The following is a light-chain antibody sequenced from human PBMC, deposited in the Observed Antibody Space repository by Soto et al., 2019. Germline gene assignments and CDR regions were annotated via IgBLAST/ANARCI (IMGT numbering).Light chain of an antibody. J-gene: IGKJ5*01. Sequence: DIQMTQSPSSLSASVVYRVTITCLASQSISSYLNWYQQKPGKAPKLLIYAASSLQSGVPSRFSGSGSGTDFTLTISSLQPEDFATYYCQQSYSTLPITFGQGTRLEIK. CDR2: AAS. V-gene: IGKV1-39*01. CDR3: QQSYSTLPIT. CDR1: QSISSY.